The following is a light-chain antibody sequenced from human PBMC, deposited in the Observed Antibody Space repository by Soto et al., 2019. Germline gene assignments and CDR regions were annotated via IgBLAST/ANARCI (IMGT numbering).Light chain of an antibody. Sequence: EIVLTKSPAALSLSPGERATLCCRASQSVTTYLAWYQQKPGQAPRLLIYDASTRATGTPARFSGSGSGTDFTLTISSLEPEDSAVYYCQQRSIWVTFGQGTRLEI. V-gene: IGKV3-11*01. J-gene: IGKJ5*01. CDR1: QSVTTY. CDR2: DAS. CDR3: QQRSIWVT.